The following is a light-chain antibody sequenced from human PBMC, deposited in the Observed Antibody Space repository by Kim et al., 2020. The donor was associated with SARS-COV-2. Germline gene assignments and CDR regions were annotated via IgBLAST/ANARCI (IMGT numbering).Light chain of an antibody. CDR3: QVWDSSSDLRV. CDR2: YDS. J-gene: IGLJ2*01. V-gene: IGLV3-21*04. Sequence: APGKTARITCGGNNIGSKSVHWYQQKPGQAPVLVIYYDSHRPSGIPERFSGSNSGNTATLTISRVEAGDEADYYCQVWDSSSDLRVFGGGTQLTVL. CDR1: NIGSKS.